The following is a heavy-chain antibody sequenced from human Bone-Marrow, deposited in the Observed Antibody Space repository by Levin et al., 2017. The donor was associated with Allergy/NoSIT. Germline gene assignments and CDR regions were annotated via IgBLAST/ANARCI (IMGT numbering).Heavy chain of an antibody. J-gene: IGHJ3*01. V-gene: IGHV3-7*01. CDR1: GFSFSNFW. Sequence: PGGSLRLSCEASGFSFSNFWMAWVRLAPGKGLQWLANIKPDGSEIFYVGSVKGRFTVSRDNVRQSLFLQMNSLRVEDTALYFCARDPLSWRTSHAGFNLWGQGTMVTVSS. CDR2: IKPDGSEI. CDR3: ARDPLSWRTSHAGFNL. D-gene: IGHD2-15*01.